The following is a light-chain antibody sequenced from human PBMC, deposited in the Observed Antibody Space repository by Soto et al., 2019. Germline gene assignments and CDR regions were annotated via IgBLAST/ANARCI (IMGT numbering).Light chain of an antibody. J-gene: IGLJ1*01. Sequence: QSALTQPRSVSGSPGQSVTISCTGTSSDIGDSNYVSWYQQHPGKAPKLMIYEVSNRPSGVSNRFSGSKSGNTASLTISGLQAEDEADYYCGSYTSSSTYVFGTGTKVTVL. CDR2: EVS. CDR3: GSYTSSSTYV. V-gene: IGLV2-14*01. CDR1: SSDIGDSNY.